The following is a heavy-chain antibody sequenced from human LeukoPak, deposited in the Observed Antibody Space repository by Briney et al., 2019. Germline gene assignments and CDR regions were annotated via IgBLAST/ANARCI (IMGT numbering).Heavy chain of an antibody. Sequence: GRSLRLSCAASGFTFSSYGMHWVRQAPGKGLEWVAVISYDGSNKYYADSVKGRFTISRDNSKNTLYLQMNSLRAEDTAVYYCAKSYGDYVDYYYYGMDVWGQGTTVTVSS. D-gene: IGHD4-17*01. CDR3: AKSYGDYVDYYYYGMDV. CDR1: GFTFSSYG. V-gene: IGHV3-30*18. J-gene: IGHJ6*02. CDR2: ISYDGSNK.